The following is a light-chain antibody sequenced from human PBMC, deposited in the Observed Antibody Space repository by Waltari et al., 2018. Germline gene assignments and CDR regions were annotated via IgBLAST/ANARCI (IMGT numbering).Light chain of an antibody. CDR3: QQRSNWPWT. CDR2: DAS. V-gene: IGKV3-11*01. Sequence: IALTQSPGTLSLSPGESATPSCRTRQSISSSYLAWYQQKPGQAPRLLIYDASNRATGIPARFSGSGSGTDFTLTISSLEPEDFAVYYCQQRSNWPWTFGQGTKVEIK. J-gene: IGKJ1*01. CDR1: QSISSSY.